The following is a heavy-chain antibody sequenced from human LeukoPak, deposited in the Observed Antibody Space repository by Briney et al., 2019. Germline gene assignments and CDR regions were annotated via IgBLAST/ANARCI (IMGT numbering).Heavy chain of an antibody. Sequence: PSETLSLTCAVSGGSFSGYYLSWIRQPPGKGLEWIGEINHSGSTNYNPSLKSRVTISVDTSKNQFSLKLSSVTAADPAVHYCARGQRRGIVVVPAAIRSFDEWGQGTLVTVSS. J-gene: IGHJ4*02. CDR2: INHSGST. CDR3: ARGQRRGIVVVPAAIRSFDE. CDR1: GGSFSGYY. D-gene: IGHD2-2*02. V-gene: IGHV4-34*01.